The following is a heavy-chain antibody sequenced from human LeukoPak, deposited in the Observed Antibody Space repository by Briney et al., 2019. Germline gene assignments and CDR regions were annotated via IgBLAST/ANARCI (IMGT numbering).Heavy chain of an antibody. V-gene: IGHV4-34*01. D-gene: IGHD3-10*01. CDR3: ARDASGTYYYGSGSMNWFDP. J-gene: IGHJ5*02. CDR1: GGSFSGYY. CDR2: INHSGST. Sequence: SETLPLTCAVYGGSFSGYYWSWIRQPPGKGLEWIGEINHSGSTNYNPSLKSRVTISVDTSKNQFSLKLSSVTAADTAVYYCARDASGTYYYGSGSMNWFDPWGQGTLVTVSS.